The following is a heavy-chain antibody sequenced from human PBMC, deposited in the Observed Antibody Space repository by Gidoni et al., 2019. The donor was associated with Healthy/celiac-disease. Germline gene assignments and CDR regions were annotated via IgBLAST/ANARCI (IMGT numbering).Heavy chain of an antibody. CDR1: GGSFSGYY. D-gene: IGHD6-13*01. CDR2: INHSGRT. Sequence: QVQLQQWGAGLLKPSETLSLTCAVYGGSFSGYYWSWIRQPPGKGLEWIGEINHSGRTNYNPSLKSRVTISVDTSKNQFSLKLSSVTAADTAVYYCARDGVIAAAGINYGMDVWGQGTTVTVSS. J-gene: IGHJ6*02. V-gene: IGHV4-34*01. CDR3: ARDGVIAAAGINYGMDV.